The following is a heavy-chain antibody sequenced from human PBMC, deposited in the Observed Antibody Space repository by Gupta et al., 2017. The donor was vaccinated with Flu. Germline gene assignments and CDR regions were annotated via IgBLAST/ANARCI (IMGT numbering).Heavy chain of an antibody. V-gene: IGHV4-34*01. Sequence: YYWSWIRQPPGKGLEWIGEINHSGSTNYNPSLKSRVTISVDTSKNQFSLKLSSVTAADTAVYYCARGLSAFWLAARPVDYWGQGTLVTVSS. CDR2: INHSGST. CDR1: YY. CDR3: ARGLSAFWLAARPVDY. D-gene: IGHD6-6*01. J-gene: IGHJ4*02.